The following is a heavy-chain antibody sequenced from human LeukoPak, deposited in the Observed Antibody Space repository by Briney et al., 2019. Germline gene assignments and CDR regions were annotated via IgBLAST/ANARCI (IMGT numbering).Heavy chain of an antibody. V-gene: IGHV3-53*01. D-gene: IGHD5-12*01. CDR3: ARVAGYDYGFFDY. CDR2: IYSDGST. CDR1: GFTFSSYA. Sequence: GGSLRLSCAASGFTFSSYAMSWVRQAPGKGLEWVSVIYSDGSTYYADSVKGRFTISRDNSKNTLDLQMNSLRAEDTAVYYCARVAGYDYGFFDYWGQGTLVTVSS. J-gene: IGHJ4*02.